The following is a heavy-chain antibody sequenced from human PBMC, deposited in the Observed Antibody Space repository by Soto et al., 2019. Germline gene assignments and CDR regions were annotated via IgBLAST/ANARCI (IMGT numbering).Heavy chain of an antibody. CDR1: GFTFSDYP. CDR2: IGGFSGSGFGGTT. CDR3: ARDMVRALDV. V-gene: IGHV3-23*01. J-gene: IGHJ6*02. Sequence: GGSLRLSCEVSGFTFSDYPMSWVRQAPGKGLEWVAVIGGFSGSGFGGTTYYADFAKGRFTISRDNSKSTLSLQMNSLRAEDTAVYYCARDMVRALDVWGQGTKVTVSS. D-gene: IGHD3-10*01.